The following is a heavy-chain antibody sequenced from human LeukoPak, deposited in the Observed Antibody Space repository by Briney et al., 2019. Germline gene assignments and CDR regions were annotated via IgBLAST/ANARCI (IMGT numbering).Heavy chain of an antibody. D-gene: IGHD1-26*01. CDR1: GFTFSDYG. V-gene: IGHV3-30*02. J-gene: IGHJ5*02. CDR2: IRYDGTNK. Sequence: GGSLRLSCAASGFTFSDYGMHWVRQAPGRGLEWVAFIRYDGTNKYYADSVKGRFTISRDNSKNTLYLQMNSLRAEDTAVYYCAKRRGAGPYNWFDPWGQGTLVTVSS. CDR3: AKRRGAGPYNWFDP.